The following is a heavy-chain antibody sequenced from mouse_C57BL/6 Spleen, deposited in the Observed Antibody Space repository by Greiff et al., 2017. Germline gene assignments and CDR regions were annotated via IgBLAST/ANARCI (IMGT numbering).Heavy chain of an antibody. J-gene: IGHJ3*01. CDR2: ITPNNGGT. CDR1: GYTFPDYN. D-gene: IGHD3-2*01. CDR3: ARRGRQLSWFAY. Sequence: EVQLQQSGPELVKPGASVKIPCKASGYTFPDYNMDWVKQSHGKSLEWIGDITPNNGGTIYNQKFKGKATLTVDKSYSTAYMELRSLTSEDTAVYYCARRGRQLSWFAYWGQGTLVTVSA. V-gene: IGHV1-18*01.